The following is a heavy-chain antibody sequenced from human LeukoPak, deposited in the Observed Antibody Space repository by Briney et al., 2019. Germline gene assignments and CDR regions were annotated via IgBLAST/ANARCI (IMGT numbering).Heavy chain of an antibody. Sequence: GGSLRLSCAASGFTFSSYSMNWVRQAPGKGLEWVSSISSSSSYIYYADSVKGRFTISRDNAKNSLYLQMNSLRAEDTAVYYCARDHARSDAFDIWGQGTMVTVSP. CDR2: ISSSSSYI. D-gene: IGHD3-3*01. J-gene: IGHJ3*02. V-gene: IGHV3-21*01. CDR3: ARDHARSDAFDI. CDR1: GFTFSSYS.